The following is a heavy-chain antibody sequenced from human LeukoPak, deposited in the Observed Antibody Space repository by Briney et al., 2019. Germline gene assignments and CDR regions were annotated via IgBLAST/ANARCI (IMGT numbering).Heavy chain of an antibody. CDR3: ARDFESGSYWGGIGY. J-gene: IGHJ4*02. D-gene: IGHD1-26*01. V-gene: IGHV3-23*01. Sequence: GGSLRLSCAASGFTFSSYAMSWVRQAPGKGLEWVSAISGSGGSTYYADSVKGRFTISRDNSKNSLYLQMNSLRAEDTAVYYCARDFESGSYWGGIGYWGQGTLVTVSS. CDR2: ISGSGGST. CDR1: GFTFSSYA.